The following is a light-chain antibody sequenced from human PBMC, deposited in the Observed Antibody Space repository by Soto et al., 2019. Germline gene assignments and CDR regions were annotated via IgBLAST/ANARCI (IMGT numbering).Light chain of an antibody. J-gene: IGKJ5*01. CDR2: GAN. Sequence: DIQFNQYPSSLSASVGDRITITCRSSQSISRYLNWYQQRPGTAHKVLIFGANSLQSGVPSRFSGSVSGTDFTLTISSLQSEDFAVYYCQQYNNWPPITFGQGTRVEI. CDR3: QQYNNWPPIT. CDR1: QSISRY. V-gene: IGKV1-39*01.